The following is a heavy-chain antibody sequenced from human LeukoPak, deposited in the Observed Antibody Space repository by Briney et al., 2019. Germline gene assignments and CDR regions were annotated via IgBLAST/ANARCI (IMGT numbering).Heavy chain of an antibody. D-gene: IGHD3-22*01. V-gene: IGHV3-21*01. Sequence: GGSLRLSCAASGFTFSSYSMNWVRQAPGKGLEWVSSISSSSSYIYYADSVKGRFTISRDNAKNSLYLQMNSLRAEDTAVYYCASPHHYYDSSVDYWGQGTLVTVS. J-gene: IGHJ4*02. CDR1: GFTFSSYS. CDR2: ISSSSSYI. CDR3: ASPHHYYDSSVDY.